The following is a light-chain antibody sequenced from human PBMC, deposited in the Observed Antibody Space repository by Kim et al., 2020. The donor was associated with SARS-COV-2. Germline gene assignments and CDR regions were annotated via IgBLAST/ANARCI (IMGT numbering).Light chain of an antibody. CDR2: EDR. CDR1: GGNSDSNY. V-gene: IGLV6-57*03. CDR3: QSYDSDTRWV. Sequence: VTIACTRSGGNSDSNYVQWYQQRPGSAPNTVIYEDRQRPSGVPPRFSGSIDSSSNSAFLTISGLQTDDEADYYCQSYDSDTRWVFGGGTQLTVL. J-gene: IGLJ3*02.